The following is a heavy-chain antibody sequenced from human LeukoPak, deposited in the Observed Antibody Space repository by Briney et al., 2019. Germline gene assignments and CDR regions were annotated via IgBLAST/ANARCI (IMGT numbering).Heavy chain of an antibody. Sequence: GGSLRLSCAASGFTFSSYSMNWVRQAPGKGLEWVSYISSSSSTIYYADSVKGRFTISRDNAKNSLYLQMNSLRAEDTAVYYCARDRGSSGWYEYYFDYWGQGTLITVSS. J-gene: IGHJ4*02. CDR3: ARDRGSSGWYEYYFDY. CDR2: ISSSSSTI. V-gene: IGHV3-48*01. D-gene: IGHD6-19*01. CDR1: GFTFSSYS.